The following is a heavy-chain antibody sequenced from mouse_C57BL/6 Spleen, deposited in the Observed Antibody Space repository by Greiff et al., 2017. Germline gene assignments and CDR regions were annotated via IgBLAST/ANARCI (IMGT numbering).Heavy chain of an antibody. CDR2: ISDGGSYT. J-gene: IGHJ2*01. Sequence: EVKLVESGGGLVKPGGSLKLSCAASGFTFSSYAMSWVRQTPEKRLEWVATISDGGSYTYYPDNVKGRFTISRDNAKNNLYLQMSHLKSEDTAMYYCARDMFRGDFDYWGQGTTLTVSS. CDR3: ARDMFRGDFDY. V-gene: IGHV5-4*01. CDR1: GFTFSSYA.